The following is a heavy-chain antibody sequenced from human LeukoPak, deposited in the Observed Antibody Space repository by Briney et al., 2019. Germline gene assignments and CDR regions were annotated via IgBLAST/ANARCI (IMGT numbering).Heavy chain of an antibody. D-gene: IGHD1-1*01. CDR2: INPNSGGT. J-gene: IGHJ6*04. V-gene: IGHV1-2*04. CDR1: GYTLTGYY. CDR3: ACSTTGTTWGLYGMDV. Sequence: ASVKDSCKASGYTLTGYYMHWVRPAPGQGLEWMGWINPNSGGTNYAQKFQGWVTMTRDTSISTAYMELSRLRSDDTAVYYCACSTTGTTWGLYGMDVWGKGTTVTVSS.